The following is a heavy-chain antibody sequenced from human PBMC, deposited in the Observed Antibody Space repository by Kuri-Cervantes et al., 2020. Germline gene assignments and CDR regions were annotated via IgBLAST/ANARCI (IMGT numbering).Heavy chain of an antibody. D-gene: IGHD3-22*01. CDR1: GGSISSSSYY. CDR3: ARDRSSGYYNYYYGMDV. CDR2: IYYSGST. V-gene: IGHV4-39*07. J-gene: IGHJ6*02. Sequence: GSLRLSCTVSGGSISSSSYYWGWIRQPPGKGLEWIGSIYYSGSTYYNPSLKSRVTISVDTSKNQFSLKLSSVTAADTAVYYCARDRSSGYYNYYYGMDVWGQGTTVTVSS.